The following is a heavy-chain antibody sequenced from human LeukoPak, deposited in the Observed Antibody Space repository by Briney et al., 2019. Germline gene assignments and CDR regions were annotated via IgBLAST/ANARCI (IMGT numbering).Heavy chain of an antibody. V-gene: IGHV3-74*01. CDR3: AREAGYSYGY. CDR1: GFTFSSYW. J-gene: IGHJ4*02. Sequence: GGSLRLSCAASGFTFSSYWMHWVRQAPGKGLVWVSRINTDGSSTSYEDSVKGRFTISRDSAKNTLYLQMNSLRVEDTAVYYCAREAGYSYGYWGQGTPVTVSA. D-gene: IGHD5-18*01. CDR2: INTDGSST.